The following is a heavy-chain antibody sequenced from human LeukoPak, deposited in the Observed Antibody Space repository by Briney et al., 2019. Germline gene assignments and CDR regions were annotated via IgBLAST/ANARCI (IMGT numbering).Heavy chain of an antibody. V-gene: IGHV4-61*02. CDR2: IYTSGST. CDR1: GGSISSGSYY. D-gene: IGHD3-22*01. CDR3: ARHSRWLSYFDY. Sequence: SETLSLTCTVSGGSISSGSYYWSWIRQPAGKGLEWIGRIYTSGSTNYNPSLKSRVTISVDTSKNQFSLKLSSVTAADTAVYYCARHSRWLSYFDYWGQGTLVTVPS. J-gene: IGHJ4*02.